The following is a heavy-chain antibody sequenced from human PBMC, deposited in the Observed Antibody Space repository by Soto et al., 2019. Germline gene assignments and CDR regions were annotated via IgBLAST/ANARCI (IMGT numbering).Heavy chain of an antibody. CDR3: ARGGRELELPGGSFDY. V-gene: IGHV1-69*01. CDR2: VIPNFGTA. J-gene: IGHJ4*02. CDR1: GGTFSSYA. D-gene: IGHD1-7*01. Sequence: QVQLVQSGAEVKKPGSSVKVSCKASGGTFSSYAISWVRQAPGQGLEWMGGVIPNFGTANYAQKFQGRVTITAEESTSTAYMELSSLRSEDTAVYYCARGGRELELPGGSFDYWGQGTLVTVSS.